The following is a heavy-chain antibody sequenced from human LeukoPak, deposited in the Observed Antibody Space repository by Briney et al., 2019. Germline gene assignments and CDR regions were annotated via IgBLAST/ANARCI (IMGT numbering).Heavy chain of an antibody. J-gene: IGHJ4*02. CDR3: ARDQGDIVATAFDY. Sequence: GASVTVSCKASGYTFTSYAMHWVRQAPGQRLEWMGWINAGNGNTKYSQKFQGRVTITRDTSASTAYMELSSLRSEDTAVYYCARDQGDIVATAFDYWGQGTLVTVSS. V-gene: IGHV1-3*01. CDR2: INAGNGNT. D-gene: IGHD5-12*01. CDR1: GYTFTSYA.